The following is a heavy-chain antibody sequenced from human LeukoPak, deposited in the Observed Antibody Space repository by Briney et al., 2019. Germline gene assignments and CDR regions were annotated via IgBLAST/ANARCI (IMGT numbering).Heavy chain of an antibody. Sequence: AGSLTLSCAASGFTFSSYSMNWVRQAPGRGLEWVSSISSSGNYIYYAGSMKGRFTISRDNAKNSLYLQMNSLRAEDTAVYYCARDPYYGSNSRYYYYYGMDVWGQGTTVTVSS. CDR2: ISSSGNYI. J-gene: IGHJ6*02. CDR1: GFTFSSYS. CDR3: ARDPYYGSNSRYYYYYGMDV. D-gene: IGHD4-23*01. V-gene: IGHV3-21*01.